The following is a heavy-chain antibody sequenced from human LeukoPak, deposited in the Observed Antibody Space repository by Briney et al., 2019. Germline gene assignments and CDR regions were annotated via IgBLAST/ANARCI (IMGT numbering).Heavy chain of an antibody. V-gene: IGHV3-21*01. CDR3: ARAGITMTTVVTA. J-gene: IGHJ5*02. D-gene: IGHD4-23*01. Sequence: PGGSLRLSCAASGFTFSSYSMNWVRQAPGKGLEWVSSISSSSSYIYYADSVKGRFTISRDNAKNSLYLQMNSLGAEDTAVYYCARAGITMTTVVTAWGQGTLVTVSS. CDR1: GFTFSSYS. CDR2: ISSSSSYI.